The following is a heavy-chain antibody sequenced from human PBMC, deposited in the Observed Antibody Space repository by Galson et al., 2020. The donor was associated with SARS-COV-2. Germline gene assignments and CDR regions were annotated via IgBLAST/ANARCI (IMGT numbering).Heavy chain of an antibody. CDR1: GYTFTSYD. D-gene: IGHD3-22*01. J-gene: IGHJ6*02. CDR3: ARDQYYDSGYGMDV. V-gene: IGHV1-8*01. CDR2: MNPNSGNT. Sequence: ASVKVSCKASGYTFTSYDINWVRQATGQGLEWMGWMNPNSGNTGYAQKFQGRVTMTRNTSISTAYMELSSLRSEDTAMYYCARDQYYDSGYGMDVWGQGTTVTVSS.